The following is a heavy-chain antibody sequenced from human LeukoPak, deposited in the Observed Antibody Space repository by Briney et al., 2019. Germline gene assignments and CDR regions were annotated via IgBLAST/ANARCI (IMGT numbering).Heavy chain of an antibody. J-gene: IGHJ5*02. CDR3: ARARITIFGVAKKIEQRFDP. CDR1: GVSISSYY. V-gene: IGHV4-59*01. D-gene: IGHD3-3*01. CDR2: TCYSGRT. Sequence: SETLSLTCTVSGVSISSYYWSWVRQAPGKGLEWIGYTCYSGRTNYNPSPKSRVTISVHTTKNQFSLKLSSVTAADTAVYYCARARITIFGVAKKIEQRFDPWGQETLVTVSS.